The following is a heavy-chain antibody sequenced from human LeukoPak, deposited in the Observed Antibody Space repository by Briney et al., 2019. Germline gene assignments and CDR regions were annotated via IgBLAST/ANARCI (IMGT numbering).Heavy chain of an antibody. CDR2: ISYDGSNK. Sequence: GGSLRLSCAASGFTFSSYAMHWVRQAPGKGLEWVAVISYDGSNKYYADSVKGRFTISRDNSKNTLYLQMNSLRAEDTAVYYCARGIATYGMDVWGQGTTVTVSS. J-gene: IGHJ6*02. CDR1: GFTFSSYA. CDR3: ARGIATYGMDV. V-gene: IGHV3-30-3*01. D-gene: IGHD6-13*01.